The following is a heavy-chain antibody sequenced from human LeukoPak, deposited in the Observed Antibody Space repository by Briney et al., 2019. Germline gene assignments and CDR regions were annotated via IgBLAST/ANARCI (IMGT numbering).Heavy chain of an antibody. D-gene: IGHD3-16*01. J-gene: IGHJ4*02. V-gene: IGHV1-2*02. CDR1: GYTFIAHY. Sequence: ASVKVSCKASGYTFIAHYMHWIRQAPGQGFQWMGWINPNSGGTHYAQKFQGRVTMTRDTSISTVYMELSRVRSDDTAVYYCARGNYVPSSADYWGQGTLVTVSS. CDR3: ARGNYVPSSADY. CDR2: INPNSGGT.